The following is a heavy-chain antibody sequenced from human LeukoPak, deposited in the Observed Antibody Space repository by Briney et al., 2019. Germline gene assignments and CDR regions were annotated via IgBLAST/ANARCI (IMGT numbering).Heavy chain of an antibody. J-gene: IGHJ6*03. Sequence: GGSLRLSCAASGFTFSSYSMNWVRQAPGKGLEWVSYISNTGNDIYYARSVKGRFTVSRDDVKNSLHLQMSSLRAEDTAFYYCAREFTAGDYYYYMDVWGKGTTVTVSS. CDR2: ISNTGNDI. V-gene: IGHV3-21*05. CDR3: AREFTAGDYYYYMDV. D-gene: IGHD3-10*01. CDR1: GFTFSSYS.